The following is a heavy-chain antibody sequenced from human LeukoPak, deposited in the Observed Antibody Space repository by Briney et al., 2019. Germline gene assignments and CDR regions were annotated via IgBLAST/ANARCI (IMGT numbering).Heavy chain of an antibody. CDR3: TRHMINYYGSGDDAFDI. D-gene: IGHD3-10*01. CDR2: IRSKANSYAT. CDR1: GFTFSSYS. J-gene: IGHJ3*02. Sequence: GGSLRLSCAASGFTFSSYSMNWVRQASGKGLEWVGRIRSKANSYATAYAASVKGRFTISRDDSKNTAYLQMNSLKTEDTAVYYCTRHMINYYGSGDDAFDIWGQGTMVTVSS. V-gene: IGHV3-73*01.